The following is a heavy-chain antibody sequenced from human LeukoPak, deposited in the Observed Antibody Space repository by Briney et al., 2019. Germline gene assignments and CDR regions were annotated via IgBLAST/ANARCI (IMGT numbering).Heavy chain of an antibody. J-gene: IGHJ4*02. CDR3: ARGLLHGED. CDR1: GGSISSGGYY. CDR2: INHSGST. Sequence: PSETLSLTCTVSGGSISSGGYYWSWIRQPPGKGLEWIGEINHSGSTNYNPSLKSRVTISVDTSKNQFSLKLSSVTAADTAVYYCARGLLHGEDWGQGTLVTVSS. D-gene: IGHD2-21*01. V-gene: IGHV4-39*07.